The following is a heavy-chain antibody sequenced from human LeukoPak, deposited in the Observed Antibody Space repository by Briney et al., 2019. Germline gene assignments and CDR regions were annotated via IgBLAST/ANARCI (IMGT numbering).Heavy chain of an antibody. CDR2: ISWNSGSV. CDR1: GFTFDDYA. CDR3: AKDHSRGYSSGWSAGYYYGMDI. Sequence: GGSLRLSCAASGFTFDDYAMHWVRQAPGKGLEWVSGISWNSGSVGYADSVKGRFTISRDNAKNSLYLQMNSLRAEDTALYYCAKDHSRGYSSGWSAGYYYGMDIWGQGTTVTVSS. J-gene: IGHJ6*02. V-gene: IGHV3-9*01. D-gene: IGHD6-19*01.